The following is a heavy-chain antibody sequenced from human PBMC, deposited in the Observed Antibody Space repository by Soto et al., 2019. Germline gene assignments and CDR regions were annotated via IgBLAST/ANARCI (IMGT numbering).Heavy chain of an antibody. D-gene: IGHD3-16*02. V-gene: IGHV1-18*04. J-gene: IGHJ4*02. CDR1: GYTVTSYG. Sequence: ASVKVSCKASGYTVTSYGISWVRQAPGQGLEWMGWISAYNGNTNYAQKLQGRVTMTTDTSTSTAYMELRSLRSDDTAVYFCARPYRGAFGGVIVYFDYWGQGTLLTVSS. CDR3: ARPYRGAFGGVIVYFDY. CDR2: ISAYNGNT.